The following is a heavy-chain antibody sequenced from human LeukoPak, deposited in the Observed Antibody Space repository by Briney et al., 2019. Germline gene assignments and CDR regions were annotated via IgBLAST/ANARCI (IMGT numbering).Heavy chain of an antibody. CDR2: ISGSGGST. V-gene: IGHV3-23*01. J-gene: IGHJ4*02. CDR1: GFTFSSYA. D-gene: IGHD3-22*01. CDR3: AKVVHRAYYYDSRFGY. Sequence: GGSLRLSCAASGFTFSSYAMSWVRQAPGKGLEWVSAISGSGGSTYYADSVKGRFTTSRDNSKNTLYLQMNSLRAEDTAVYYCAKVVHRAYYYDSRFGYWGQGTLVTVSS.